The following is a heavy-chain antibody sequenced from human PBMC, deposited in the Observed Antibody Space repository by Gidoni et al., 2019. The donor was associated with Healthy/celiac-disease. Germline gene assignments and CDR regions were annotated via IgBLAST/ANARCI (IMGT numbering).Heavy chain of an antibody. D-gene: IGHD6-19*01. CDR3: ARDRVAVAGTCYFDY. CDR2: IYHSGST. V-gene: IGHV4-38-2*02. Sequence: QVQLQESRPGLVKPSETLSLTCPVSGYSISSGYYWGWIRQPPGKGLEWIGSIYHSGSTYYNPSLKSRGTISVDTSKNQFSLKLSSVTAADTAVYYCARDRVAVAGTCYFDYWGQGTLVTVSS. J-gene: IGHJ4*02. CDR1: GYSISSGYY.